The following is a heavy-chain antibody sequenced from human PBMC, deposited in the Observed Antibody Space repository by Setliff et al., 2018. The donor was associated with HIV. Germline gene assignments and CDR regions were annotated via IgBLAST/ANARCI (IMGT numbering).Heavy chain of an antibody. CDR3: ARVPPDGYNERYYYYYYMDV. CDR1: GGSISSYY. CDR2: IYYSGST. J-gene: IGHJ6*03. V-gene: IGHV4-59*01. Sequence: KPSETLSLTCTVSGGSISSYYWSWIRQPPGKGLEWIGYIYYSGSTNYNPSLKSRVTISVDTSKNQFSLKLSSVTAADTAVYYCARVPPDGYNERYYYYYYMDVWGKGTTVTVSS. D-gene: IGHD5-12*01.